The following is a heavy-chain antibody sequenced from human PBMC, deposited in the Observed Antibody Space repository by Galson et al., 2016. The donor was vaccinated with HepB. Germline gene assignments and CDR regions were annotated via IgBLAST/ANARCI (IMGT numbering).Heavy chain of an antibody. CDR2: ITGSGITT. J-gene: IGHJ6*02. CDR1: GFTFSSYA. V-gene: IGHV3-23*01. CDR3: AKDIVPGVQAPGYYAMDV. D-gene: IGHD2-2*01. Sequence: SLRLSCAASGFTFSSYAMSWVRQAPGQGLEWVSGITGSGITTYYADSVKGRFTISRDNSKNTLYLQMNSLRAEDTAVYHCAKDIVPGVQAPGYYAMDVWSQGTTVTVSS.